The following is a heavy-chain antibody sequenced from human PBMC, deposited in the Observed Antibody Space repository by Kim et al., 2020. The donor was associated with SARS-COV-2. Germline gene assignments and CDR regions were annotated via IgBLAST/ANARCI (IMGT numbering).Heavy chain of an antibody. D-gene: IGHD6-13*01. V-gene: IGHV4-39*01. CDR1: GGSISSSSYY. J-gene: IGHJ4*02. CDR2: IYYSGST. CDR3: ARHETAAGVDY. Sequence: SETLSLTCTVSGGSISSSSYYWGWIRQPPGKGLEWIGSIYYSGSTYYNPSLKSRVTISVDTSKNQFSLKLSSVTAADTAVYYCARHETAAGVDYWGQGTLVTVSS.